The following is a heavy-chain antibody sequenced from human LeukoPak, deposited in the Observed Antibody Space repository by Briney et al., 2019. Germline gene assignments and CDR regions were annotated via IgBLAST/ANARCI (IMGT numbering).Heavy chain of an antibody. Sequence: GASVKVSCKASGYTFTSYDINWVRQATGQGLEWMGWMNPNSGNTGYAQKIQGRVTMTRNTSISTAYMELSSLRSEDTAVYYCARAFGDGYNQGYYMDVWGKGTTVTVSS. J-gene: IGHJ6*03. CDR3: ARAFGDGYNQGYYMDV. CDR2: MNPNSGNT. D-gene: IGHD5-24*01. CDR1: GYTFTSYD. V-gene: IGHV1-8*01.